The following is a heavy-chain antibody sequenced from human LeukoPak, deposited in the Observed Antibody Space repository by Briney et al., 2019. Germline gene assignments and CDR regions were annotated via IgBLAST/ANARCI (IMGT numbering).Heavy chain of an antibody. CDR2: IYYTGST. J-gene: IGHJ3*02. CDR3: AKTLQRRRDDAFDI. V-gene: IGHV4-39*01. D-gene: IGHD2-21*02. Sequence: SETLSLTCSVSGASISGGTYYWGWIRQPPGKGLEWIGSIYYTGSTYDNPSLKSRVTISVDTSKNQFSLKLSSVTAADTAVYYCAKTLQRRRDDAFDIWGQGTMVTVSS. CDR1: GASISGGTYY.